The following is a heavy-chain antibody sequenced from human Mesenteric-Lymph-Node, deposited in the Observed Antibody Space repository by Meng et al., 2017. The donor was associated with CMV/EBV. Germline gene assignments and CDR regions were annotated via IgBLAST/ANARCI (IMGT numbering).Heavy chain of an antibody. J-gene: IGHJ6*02. CDR1: GYTFSNYD. Sequence: ASVKVSCKASGYTFSNYDINWVRQATGQGLEWMAYMKSNSGYTGYAQKFQGRVTISRDTSRSIAYMGLTSLRSEDTAVYYCARGRDEGGMDVWGQGTTVTVSS. CDR2: MKSNSGYT. V-gene: IGHV1-8*03. CDR3: ARGRDEGGMDV.